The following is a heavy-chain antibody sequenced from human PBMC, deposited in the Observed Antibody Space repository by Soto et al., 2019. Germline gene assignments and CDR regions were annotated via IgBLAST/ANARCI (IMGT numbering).Heavy chain of an antibody. CDR3: ARDSLSCSGGSCYGPRYYYGMDV. D-gene: IGHD2-15*01. Sequence: SVKVSCKASGGTFSSYAISWVRQAPGQGLEWMGGIIPIFGTANYAQKFQGRVTITADESTSTAYMELSSLRSEDTAVYYCARDSLSCSGGSCYGPRYYYGMDVWGQGTTVTVSS. V-gene: IGHV1-69*13. CDR2: IIPIFGTA. CDR1: GGTFSSYA. J-gene: IGHJ6*02.